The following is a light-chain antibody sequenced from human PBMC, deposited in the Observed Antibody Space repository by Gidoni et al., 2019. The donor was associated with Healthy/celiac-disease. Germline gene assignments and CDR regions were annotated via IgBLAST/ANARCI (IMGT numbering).Light chain of an antibody. Sequence: DIQMTQSTSSLSASVGDRVTITCQASQDISNYFNWYQQKPGKAPKLLIYDASNLETGVPSRFSGSGSGTDCTFTISSLQPEDIATYYCQQYDNLLSITFGQGTRLEIK. J-gene: IGKJ5*01. V-gene: IGKV1-33*01. CDR3: QQYDNLLSIT. CDR2: DAS. CDR1: QDISNY.